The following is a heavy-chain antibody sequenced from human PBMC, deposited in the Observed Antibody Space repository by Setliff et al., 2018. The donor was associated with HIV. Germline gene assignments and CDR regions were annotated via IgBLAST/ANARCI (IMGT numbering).Heavy chain of an antibody. CDR1: GGSISPTNYY. D-gene: IGHD2-15*01. CDR2: IYYSGDT. J-gene: IGHJ4*02. Sequence: SETLSLTCTVSGGSISPTNYYWGWIRQPPGKGLEWIGSIYYSGDTYYNPSLKSRVTISVDTSKNQFSLKVSSVTAADTAVYYCARHGNIVVMLDATAFDYWGQGTQVTVSS. V-gene: IGHV4-39*01. CDR3: ARHGNIVVMLDATAFDY.